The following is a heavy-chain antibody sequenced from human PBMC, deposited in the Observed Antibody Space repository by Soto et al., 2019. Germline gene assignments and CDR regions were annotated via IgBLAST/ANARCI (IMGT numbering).Heavy chain of an antibody. CDR1: GCTFAGYY. J-gene: IGHJ3*02. CDR2: IDPSSGGT. Sequence: QVQLVQSGAEVMKPGASVKVSCKASGCTFAGYYVHWVRQAPGQGLEWMAWIDPSSGGTNYAQKFQGRVTMTSDTSINTAYMDLSRLRSDDTAVYYCAREKAGPDSSGYGFDIWGQGTMVTVSS. D-gene: IGHD3-22*01. CDR3: AREKAGPDSSGYGFDI. V-gene: IGHV1-2*02.